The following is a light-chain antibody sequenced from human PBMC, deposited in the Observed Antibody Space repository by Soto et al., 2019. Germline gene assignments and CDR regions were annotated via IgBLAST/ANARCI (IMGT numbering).Light chain of an antibody. CDR1: QSISSW. J-gene: IGKJ1*01. V-gene: IGKV1-5*01. CDR2: AAS. CDR3: QQYENYWT. Sequence: DIQMTQSPSTLSASVGDRVTITCRASQSISSWLAWYQQKPGKAPKLLIYAASSLQSGVPSRFSGSGSGTEFTLTISSLQPEDFAVYYCQQYENYWTFGQGTKVDIK.